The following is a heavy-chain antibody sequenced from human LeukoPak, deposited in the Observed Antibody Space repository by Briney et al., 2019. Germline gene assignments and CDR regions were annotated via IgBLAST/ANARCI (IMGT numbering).Heavy chain of an antibody. J-gene: IGHJ4*02. V-gene: IGHV4-34*01. Sequence: SETLSLTCAVYGGSFSGYYWSWIRQPPGKGLEWIGEINHSGSTNYNPSLKSRVTTSVDTSKNQFSLKLSSVTAADTAVYYCAIQTFLTGYYNGDYWGQGTLVTVSS. CDR3: AIQTFLTGYYNGDY. D-gene: IGHD3-9*01. CDR1: GGSFSGYY. CDR2: INHSGST.